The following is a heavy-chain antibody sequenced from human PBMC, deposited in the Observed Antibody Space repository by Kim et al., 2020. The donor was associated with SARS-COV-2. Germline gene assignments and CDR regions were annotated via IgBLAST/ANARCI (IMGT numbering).Heavy chain of an antibody. Sequence: SETLSLTCAVSGASISSSVWWCWVRQPPGKGLEWIGEIFHSGSTNYNPSLKSRFTISIDKSKNQFSLNLNSVTAADTAVYYCARDKDKTARNVAYWGQGAPGTVSS. CDR3: ARDKDKTARNVAY. CDR2: IFHSGST. D-gene: IGHD2-15*01. V-gene: IGHV4-4*02. CDR1: GASISSSVW. J-gene: IGHJ4*02.